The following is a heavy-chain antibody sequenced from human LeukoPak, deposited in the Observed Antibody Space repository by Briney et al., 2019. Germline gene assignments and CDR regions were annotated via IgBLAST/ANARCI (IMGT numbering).Heavy chain of an antibody. CDR3: ARDRGSSQVQLWF. CDR2: IIPILGIA. Sequence: SVKVSCKASGYTFTSYAISWVRQAPGQGLEWMGRIIPILGIANYAQKFQGRVTITTDESTSTAYMELSSLRSEDTAVYYCARDRGSSQVQLWFWGQGTLVTVSS. CDR1: GYTFTSYA. V-gene: IGHV1-69*04. D-gene: IGHD5-18*01. J-gene: IGHJ4*02.